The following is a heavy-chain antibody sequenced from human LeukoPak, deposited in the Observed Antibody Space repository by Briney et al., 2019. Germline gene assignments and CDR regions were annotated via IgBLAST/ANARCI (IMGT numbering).Heavy chain of an antibody. CDR3: ARGQRDITMIVVFDY. Sequence: PSETLSLTCTVSGGSISSSSYYWGWIRQPPGKGLEWIGSIYYSGSTYYNPSLKSRVTISVDTSKNQFSLKLSSVTAADTAVYYCARGQRDITMIVVFDYWGQGTLVTVSS. CDR2: IYYSGST. J-gene: IGHJ4*02. V-gene: IGHV4-39*07. D-gene: IGHD3-22*01. CDR1: GGSISSSSYY.